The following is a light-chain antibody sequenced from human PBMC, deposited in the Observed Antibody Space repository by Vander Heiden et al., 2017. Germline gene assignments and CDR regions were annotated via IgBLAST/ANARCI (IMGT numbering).Light chain of an antibody. V-gene: IGKV1-5*03. CDR1: QSISSW. CDR2: KAS. CDR3: QQYNSYPWT. J-gene: IGKJ1*01. Sequence: DIQMTQSPSTLSASVGDRVTITCRASQSISSWMAWYQQEPGKAPKLLIYKASSLESGVPSRFSGSGSGTEFTLTISSLQPDDFAIYYCQQYNSYPWTFGQGTKVEIK.